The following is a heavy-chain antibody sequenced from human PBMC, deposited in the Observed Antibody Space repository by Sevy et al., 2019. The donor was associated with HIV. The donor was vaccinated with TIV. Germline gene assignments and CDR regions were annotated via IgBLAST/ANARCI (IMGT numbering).Heavy chain of an antibody. CDR3: ARACLKHGVFGAMGYYYYGMDV. Sequence: SETLSLTCAVYGGSFSGYYWSWIRQPPGKGLEWIGEINHSGSTNYNPSLKSRVTISVDTSKNQFSLKLSSVTAADTAVYYCARACLKHGVFGAMGYYYYGMDVWGQGTTVTVSS. CDR2: INHSGST. V-gene: IGHV4-34*01. CDR1: GGSFSGYY. D-gene: IGHD3-16*01. J-gene: IGHJ6*02.